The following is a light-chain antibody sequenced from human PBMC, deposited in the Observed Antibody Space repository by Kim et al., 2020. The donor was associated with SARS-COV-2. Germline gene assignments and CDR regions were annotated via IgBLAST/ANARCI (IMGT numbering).Light chain of an antibody. CDR3: NSYTSRSTFV. CDR1: SSDVGSYNR. CDR2: EVS. J-gene: IGLJ1*01. V-gene: IGLV2-18*02. Sequence: QSTLTQPPSVSGSPGQSVTISCTGTSSDVGSYNRVSWYQQPPGTAPKLLIYEVSNRPSGVPDRFSGSKSGNTASLTISGLQVEDEADYYCNSYTSRSTFVFGTGTKVTVL.